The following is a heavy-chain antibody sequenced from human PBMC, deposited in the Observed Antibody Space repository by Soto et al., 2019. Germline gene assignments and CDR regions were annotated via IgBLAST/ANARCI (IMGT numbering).Heavy chain of an antibody. Sequence: QVQLVQSGDEVRKPGSSVKVSCKASGYIFVNYGIAWVRQAPGQGLEWMGWISPYSGNTHYARKDQGRLTMTTDTSTGTASRGLGSLTSDDTAVYYCAMVDNYVTPTPQDVWGQGTTVTVSS. CDR1: GYIFVNYG. CDR3: AMVDNYVTPTPQDV. CDR2: ISPYSGNT. V-gene: IGHV1-18*01. D-gene: IGHD3-16*01. J-gene: IGHJ6*02.